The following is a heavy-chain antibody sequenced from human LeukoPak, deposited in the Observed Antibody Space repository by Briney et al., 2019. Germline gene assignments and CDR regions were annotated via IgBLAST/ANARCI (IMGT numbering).Heavy chain of an antibody. Sequence: SETLSLTCTVSGGSISSYYWSWIRQPPGKGLEGIGYIYTRGSANYNSSLKSRVTISVDTSKNQFSLKLSAVTAADTAVYYCARRESDGVFDFWGQGTLVTVSS. CDR3: ARRESDGVFDF. V-gene: IGHV4-4*09. J-gene: IGHJ4*02. D-gene: IGHD4-17*01. CDR1: GGSISSYY. CDR2: IYTRGSA.